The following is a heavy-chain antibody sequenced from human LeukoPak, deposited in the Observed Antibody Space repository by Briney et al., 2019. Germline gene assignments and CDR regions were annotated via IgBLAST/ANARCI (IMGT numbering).Heavy chain of an antibody. J-gene: IGHJ4*02. D-gene: IGHD2-15*01. V-gene: IGHV4-59*01. Sequence: KPSETLSLTCTVSGGSISSYYWSWIRQPPGKGLEWIGYIYYSGSTNYNPSLKSRVTISVDTSKNQFPLKLSSVTAADTAVYYCARGEVVAAPDYWGQGTLVTVSS. CDR2: IYYSGST. CDR3: ARGEVVAAPDY. CDR1: GGSISSYY.